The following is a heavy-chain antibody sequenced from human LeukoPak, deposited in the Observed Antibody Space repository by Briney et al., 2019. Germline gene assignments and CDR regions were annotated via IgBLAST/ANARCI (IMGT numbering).Heavy chain of an antibody. J-gene: IGHJ4*02. Sequence: PSETLSLTCTVSGYSISSGYYWGWIRQPPGKGLEWIGSIYHSGSTYYNPSLKSRVTISVDTSKNQFSLKLSSVTAADTAVYYCARDPDYGDYDLLNLDYWGQGTLVTVSS. CDR2: IYHSGST. CDR3: ARDPDYGDYDLLNLDY. CDR1: GYSISSGYY. V-gene: IGHV4-38-2*02. D-gene: IGHD4-17*01.